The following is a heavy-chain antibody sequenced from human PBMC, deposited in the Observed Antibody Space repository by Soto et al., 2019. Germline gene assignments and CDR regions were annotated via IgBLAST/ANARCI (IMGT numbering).Heavy chain of an antibody. CDR1: GFTFSSYS. D-gene: IGHD6-6*01. V-gene: IGHV3-21*01. CDR2: ISSSSSYI. CDR3: ARDLDSSSAGYFDY. Sequence: EVQLVESGGGLVKPGGSLRLSCAASGFTFSSYSMNWVRQAPGKGLEWVSTISSSSSYIYYADSVKGRFTISRDNAKNSMYLQMNSLRAEDTAVYYCARDLDSSSAGYFDYWGQGTLVTVSP. J-gene: IGHJ4*02.